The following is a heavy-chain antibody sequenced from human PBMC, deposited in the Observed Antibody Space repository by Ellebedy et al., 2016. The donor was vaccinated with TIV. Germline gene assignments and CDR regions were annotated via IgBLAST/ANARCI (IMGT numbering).Heavy chain of an antibody. CDR1: GGSFSGYY. J-gene: IGHJ6*03. CDR2: IYHSGST. D-gene: IGHD3-16*02. Sequence: SETLSLXCAVYGGSFSGYYWSWIRQPPGKGLEWIGEIYHSGSTNYNPSLKSRVTISVDKSKNQFSLKLSSVTAADTAVYYCASNGGTYYYYYMDVWGKGTTVTVSS. CDR3: ASNGGTYYYYYMDV. V-gene: IGHV4-34*01.